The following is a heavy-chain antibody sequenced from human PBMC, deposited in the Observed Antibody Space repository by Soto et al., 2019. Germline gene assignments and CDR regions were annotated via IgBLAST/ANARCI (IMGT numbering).Heavy chain of an antibody. V-gene: IGHV1-69*06. CDR2: IIPIFGTA. Sequence: SLKVSCKASGGTFSSYAISWVRQAPGQGLEWMGGIIPIFGTANYAQKFQGRVTITADKSTSTAYMELSSLRSEDTAVYYCARGRRYDSSGYYAPEDYWGQGTLVTVSS. J-gene: IGHJ4*02. CDR3: ARGRRYDSSGYYAPEDY. CDR1: GGTFSSYA. D-gene: IGHD3-22*01.